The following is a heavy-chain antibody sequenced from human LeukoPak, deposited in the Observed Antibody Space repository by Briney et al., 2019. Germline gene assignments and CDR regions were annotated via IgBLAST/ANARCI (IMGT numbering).Heavy chain of an antibody. Sequence: ASVKVSCKASGYTFTSYGISWVRQAPGQGLEWMGWISAYNGNTNYAQKLQGRVTMITDTSTSTAYMELRSLRSDDTAVYYCVRGVEDIVVVPAPRGVVDVFDIWGQGTMVTVSS. CDR3: VRGVEDIVVVPAPRGVVDVFDI. V-gene: IGHV1-18*01. CDR1: GYTFTSYG. D-gene: IGHD2-2*01. J-gene: IGHJ3*02. CDR2: ISAYNGNT.